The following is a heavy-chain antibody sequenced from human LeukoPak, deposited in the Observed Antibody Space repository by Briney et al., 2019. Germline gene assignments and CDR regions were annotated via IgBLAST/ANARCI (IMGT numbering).Heavy chain of an antibody. CDR2: IRYDGGNK. V-gene: IGHV3-30*02. CDR3: AKPTKMSGPLYYYYYYYMDV. CDR1: GLTFSSYG. J-gene: IGHJ6*03. D-gene: IGHD3-3*01. Sequence: GGSLRLSCAASGLTFSSYGMHWVRQAPGKGLEWVAFIRYDGGNKYYADSVKGRFTISRDNSKNTLYLQMNSLRAEDTAVYYCAKPTKMSGPLYYYYYYYMDVWGKGTTVTVSS.